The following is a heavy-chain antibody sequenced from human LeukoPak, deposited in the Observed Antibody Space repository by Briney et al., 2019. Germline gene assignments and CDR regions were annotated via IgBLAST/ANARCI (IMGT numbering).Heavy chain of an antibody. V-gene: IGHV4-39*01. Sequence: PSETLSLTCTVSGGSISNSNYYWGWVRQPPGKGLEWIVTIYYSGNTYYNPSLKSRVTISVDTSKNQFSLRLSSLTAADTAVYFCMRHEEEDGYNAKPFDFWGQGTLVTVSS. CDR1: GGSISNSNYY. D-gene: IGHD5-24*01. CDR3: MRHEEEDGYNAKPFDF. CDR2: IYYSGNT. J-gene: IGHJ4*02.